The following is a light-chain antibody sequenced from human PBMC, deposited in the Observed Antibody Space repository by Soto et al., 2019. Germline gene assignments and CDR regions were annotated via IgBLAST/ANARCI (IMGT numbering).Light chain of an antibody. V-gene: IGKV3-20*01. CDR1: QSVSSSY. Sequence: EIVLTQSPGTLSLSPGERATLSCRASQSVSSSYLAWYQQKPGQAPRLLIYGASSRATGIPDRLSGSGSGTDFILTISRLEPEDFAVYYCQQYDSSPLTFGGGTEVEIK. CDR3: QQYDSSPLT. J-gene: IGKJ4*01. CDR2: GAS.